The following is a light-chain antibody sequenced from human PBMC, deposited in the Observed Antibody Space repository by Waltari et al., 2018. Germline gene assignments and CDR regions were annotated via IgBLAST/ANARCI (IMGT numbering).Light chain of an antibody. CDR1: SNDVGGYNY. Sequence: QSAPTQPPSASGSPGQSVTISCTGTSNDVGGYNYVSWYQQQPCKAPKLIIHEVSKRPSGVPDRFSGSKSANTASLTVSGLQADDEADYYCSSYAGSSNLVFGGGTKLTVL. CDR2: EVS. CDR3: SSYAGSSNLV. J-gene: IGLJ2*01. V-gene: IGLV2-8*01.